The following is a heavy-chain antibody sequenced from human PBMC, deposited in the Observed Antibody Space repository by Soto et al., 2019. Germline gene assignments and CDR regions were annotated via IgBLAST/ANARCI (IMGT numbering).Heavy chain of an antibody. CDR1: GGSISSYY. V-gene: IGHV4-59*01. CDR3: AREEWGRNYDFWSGYQDYYYYGMDV. Sequence: PSETLSLTCTVSGGSISSYYWSWIRQPPGKGLEWIGYIYYSGSTNYNPSLKSRVTISVDTSKNQFSLKLSSVTAADTAVYYCAREEWGRNYDFWSGYQDYYYYGMDVWGQGTTVTVSS. J-gene: IGHJ6*02. CDR2: IYYSGST. D-gene: IGHD3-3*01.